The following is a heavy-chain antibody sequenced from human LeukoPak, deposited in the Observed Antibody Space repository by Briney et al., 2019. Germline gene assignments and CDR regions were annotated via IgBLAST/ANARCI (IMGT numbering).Heavy chain of an antibody. J-gene: IGHJ5*02. CDR3: ARDGSAAYYDFWSGQNNWFDP. CDR1: GYSISSGYY. Sequence: SETLSLTCTVSGYSISSGYYWGWIRQPPGKGLEWIGSIYHSGSTYYNPSLKSRVTISVDTSKNQFSLKLSSVIAADTAVYYCARDGSAAYYDFWSGQNNWFDPWGQGTLVTVSS. V-gene: IGHV4-38-2*02. CDR2: IYHSGST. D-gene: IGHD3-3*01.